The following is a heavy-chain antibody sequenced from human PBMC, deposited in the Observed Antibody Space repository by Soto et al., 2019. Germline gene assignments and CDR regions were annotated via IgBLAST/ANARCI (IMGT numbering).Heavy chain of an antibody. CDR3: ARALPVAKGGFDP. CDR2: IYTAGGT. J-gene: IGHJ5*02. D-gene: IGHD2-2*01. Sequence: EVQLVETGGGLIQPGGSLRLSCAASGFTVSNTYMTWVRQPPGKGLECVSVIYTAGGTNYADSVKGRFIISRDNSKNTLYLQMNSRRAGDTAVYYCARALPVAKGGFDPWGQGTLVTVSS. V-gene: IGHV3-53*02. CDR1: GFTVSNTY.